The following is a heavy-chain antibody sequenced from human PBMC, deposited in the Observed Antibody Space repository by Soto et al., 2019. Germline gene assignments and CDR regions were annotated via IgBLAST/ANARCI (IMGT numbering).Heavy chain of an antibody. CDR2: ISGSGGST. D-gene: IGHD6-19*01. CDR3: ANSYEECGGWYNY. V-gene: IGHV3-23*01. Sequence: GGSLRLSCAASGFTFSSYAMSWVRQAPGKGLEWVSAISGSGGSTYYADSVKGRFTISRDNSKNTLYLQMNSLRAEDTAVYYCANSYEECGGWYNYWGQGTLVTVSS. J-gene: IGHJ4*02. CDR1: GFTFSSYA.